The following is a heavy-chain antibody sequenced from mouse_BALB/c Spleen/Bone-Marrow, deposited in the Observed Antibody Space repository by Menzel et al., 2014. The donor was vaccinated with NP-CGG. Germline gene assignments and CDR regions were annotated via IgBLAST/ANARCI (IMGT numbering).Heavy chain of an antibody. V-gene: IGHV14-3*02. D-gene: IGHD2-4*01. CDR1: GFNIKDTY. Sequence: EVQLQQSGAELVKPGASVKLSCTASGFNIKDTYMHWVKQRPEQGLEWIGRIDLAHGTTKYDPKFQGKATITADTSSNTAYLQLSSLTSEDTAVYYCATMIADWYFDVWGAGTTVTVSS. CDR3: ATMIADWYFDV. CDR2: IDLAHGTT. J-gene: IGHJ1*01.